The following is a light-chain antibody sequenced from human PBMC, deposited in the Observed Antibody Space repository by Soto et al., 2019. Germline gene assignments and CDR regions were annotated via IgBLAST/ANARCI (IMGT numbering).Light chain of an antibody. J-gene: IGLJ1*01. CDR2: DVN. CDR1: SSDVGGYNY. CDR3: CPNAGTNTF. V-gene: IGLV2-11*01. Sequence: QSALTQPRSVSGSPGQSVTISCTGTSSDVGGYNYVSWYQQHPGKAPKLMIFDVNRRPSGVPDRFSGSKSGNTASLTTSGLQADDEADYYCCPNAGTNTFFGSGTKVTVL.